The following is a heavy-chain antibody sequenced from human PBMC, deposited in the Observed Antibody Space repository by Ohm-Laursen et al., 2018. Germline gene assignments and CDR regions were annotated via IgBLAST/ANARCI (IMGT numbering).Heavy chain of an antibody. CDR1: GFIFSNAW. CDR2: IKNKATGGTT. J-gene: IGHJ4*02. D-gene: IGHD4-11*01. CDR3: TTHYMG. V-gene: IGHV3-15*01. Sequence: GSLRLSCTASGFIFSNAWMSWVRQAPGKGLEWVGLIKNKATGGTTHYAAPVQGRFTISRDDSENKVYLQMNSLKTEDTALYYCTTHYMGWGQGTLVTVSS.